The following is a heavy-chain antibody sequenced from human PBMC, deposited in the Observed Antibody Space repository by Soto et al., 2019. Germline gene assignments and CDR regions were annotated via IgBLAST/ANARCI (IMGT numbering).Heavy chain of an antibody. J-gene: IGHJ5*02. Sequence: EVQLVASGGGLVQPGGSLRLSCAASGFTFSSYWMSWVRQAPGKGLEWVANIKQDGSEKYYVDSVKGRFPISRDNAKNALYLQMNSLRAEDTAVYYCARSAIAAAAPENWFDPWGQGTLVTVSS. CDR3: ARSAIAAAAPENWFDP. CDR1: GFTFSSYW. V-gene: IGHV3-7*01. CDR2: IKQDGSEK. D-gene: IGHD6-13*01.